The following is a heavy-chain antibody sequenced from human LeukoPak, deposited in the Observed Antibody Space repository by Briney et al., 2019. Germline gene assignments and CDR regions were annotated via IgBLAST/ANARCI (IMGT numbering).Heavy chain of an antibody. CDR2: IYGSGIT. V-gene: IGHV4-4*07. J-gene: IGHJ6*03. CDR1: GGSIISIY. Sequence: SETLSLTCTVSGGSIISIYWSWIRQSAGTGLEWIGRIYGSGITDYNPSLKSRVTMSLDTSRKQFSLRLTSVTAADTAVYYCAGLKFYYSTGYSPGYYMDVWGKGTTVSVFS. D-gene: IGHD3-22*01. CDR3: AGLKFYYSTGYSPGYYMDV.